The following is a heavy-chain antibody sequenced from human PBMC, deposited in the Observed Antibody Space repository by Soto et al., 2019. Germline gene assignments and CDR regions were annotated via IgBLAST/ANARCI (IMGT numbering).Heavy chain of an antibody. CDR2: IWYDGSNK. Sequence: GSLRLSGAASGLTFSSYGMHWVRQAPGKGLEWVAVIWYDGSNKYYADSVKGRFTISRDNSKKTLYLQMNSLRAEDMAVYYCARGAGGMDGWGQGTTVTVSS. V-gene: IGHV3-33*01. CDR1: GLTFSSYG. J-gene: IGHJ6*02. D-gene: IGHD3-10*01. CDR3: ARGAGGMDG.